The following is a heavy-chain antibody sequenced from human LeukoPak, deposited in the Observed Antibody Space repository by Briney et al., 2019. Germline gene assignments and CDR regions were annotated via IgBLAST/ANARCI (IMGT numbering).Heavy chain of an antibody. D-gene: IGHD4-11*01. CDR3: AKKKTDYSYPSSFDY. Sequence: SETLSLTCSVSGGSISSYYWSWIRQPPGKGLEWIGYIYYSGSTDYNPSLKSRVTISVDTSKNQFSLKLSSVTAADTAVYYCAKKKTDYSYPSSFDYWGQGTLVTVSS. J-gene: IGHJ4*02. CDR2: IYYSGST. V-gene: IGHV4-59*12. CDR1: GGSISSYY.